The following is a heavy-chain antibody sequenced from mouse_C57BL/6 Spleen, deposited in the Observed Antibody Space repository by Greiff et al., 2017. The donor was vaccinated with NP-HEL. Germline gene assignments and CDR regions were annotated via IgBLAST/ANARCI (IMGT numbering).Heavy chain of an antibody. D-gene: IGHD1-1*01. V-gene: IGHV1-82*01. CDR3: ARADTTVDYAMDY. CDR1: GYAFSSSW. Sequence: QVQLQQSGPELVKPGASVKISCKASGYAFSSSWMNWVKQRPGKGLEWIGRIYPGDGDTNYNGKFKGKATLTADKSSSTAYMQLSSLTSEDSAVYFCARADTTVDYAMDYWGQGTSVTVSS. CDR2: IYPGDGDT. J-gene: IGHJ4*01.